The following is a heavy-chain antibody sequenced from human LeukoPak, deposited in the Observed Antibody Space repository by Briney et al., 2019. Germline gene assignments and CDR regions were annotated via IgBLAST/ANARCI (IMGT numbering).Heavy chain of an antibody. CDR2: IIPIFGTA. J-gene: IGHJ2*01. D-gene: IGHD2-2*01. CDR1: GGTFSSYA. Sequence: SVKVSCKASGGTFSSYAISWVRQAAGQGLEWMGGIIPIFGTANYAQKFQGRVTITADESTSTAYMELSSLRSEDTAVYYCASGDLGYCSSTSCLHWYFDLWGRGTLVTVSS. V-gene: IGHV1-69*13. CDR3: ASGDLGYCSSTSCLHWYFDL.